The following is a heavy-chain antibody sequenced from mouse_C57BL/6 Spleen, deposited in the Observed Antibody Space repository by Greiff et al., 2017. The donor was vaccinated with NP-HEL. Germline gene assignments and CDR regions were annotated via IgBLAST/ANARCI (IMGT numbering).Heavy chain of an antibody. Sequence: QVQLQQSGAELVRPGASVKLSCKASGYTFTDYYINWVKQRPGQGLEWIARIYPGSGNTYYNEKFKGKATLTAEKSSSTADMQLSSLTSEDSAVYFCARDSPGWEFADWGQGTLVTVAA. CDR2: IYPGSGNT. D-gene: IGHD3-2*02. V-gene: IGHV1-76*01. CDR3: ARDSPGWEFAD. CDR1: GYTFTDYY. J-gene: IGHJ3*01.